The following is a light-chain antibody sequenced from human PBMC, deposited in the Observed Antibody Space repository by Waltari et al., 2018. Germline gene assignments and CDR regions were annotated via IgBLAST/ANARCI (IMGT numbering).Light chain of an antibody. CDR3: SSYAGSNIVV. J-gene: IGLJ2*01. CDR1: SSDVGGYNS. Sequence: QSALTQPPSASGSPGQSVTISCPGPSSDVGGYNSVSWYQQHPGKAPKLMIYEVSKRPSGVPDRFSGSKSGNTASLTVSGLQAEDETDYYCSSYAGSNIVVFGGGTKLTVL. V-gene: IGLV2-8*01. CDR2: EVS.